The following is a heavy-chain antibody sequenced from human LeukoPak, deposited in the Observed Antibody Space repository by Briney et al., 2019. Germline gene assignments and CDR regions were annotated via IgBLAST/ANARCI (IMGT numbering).Heavy chain of an antibody. Sequence: SETLSLTCTLSGGSISNYYWSWIRQPPGKGLEWIGNIFYSGSTNYNPSLKCRVTISLDTSKNQFSLKLTSVSAADTAVYYCAREGGSYYHWFDPWGQGTLVTVSS. J-gene: IGHJ5*02. CDR1: GGSISNYY. V-gene: IGHV4-59*01. D-gene: IGHD1-26*01. CDR2: IFYSGST. CDR3: AREGGSYYHWFDP.